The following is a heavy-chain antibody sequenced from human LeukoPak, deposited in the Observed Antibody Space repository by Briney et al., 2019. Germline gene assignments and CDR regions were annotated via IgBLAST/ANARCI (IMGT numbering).Heavy chain of an antibody. V-gene: IGHV4-34*01. CDR3: ARSYLTGYYNGHRNWFDP. CDR2: IYYSGST. D-gene: IGHD3-9*01. CDR1: GGSFSGYY. Sequence: PSETLSLTCAVYGGSFSGYYWGWIRQPPGKGLEWIGSIYYSGSTYYNPSLKSRVTISVDTSKNQFSLKLSSVTAADTAVYYCARSYLTGYYNGHRNWFDPWGQGTLVTVSS. J-gene: IGHJ5*02.